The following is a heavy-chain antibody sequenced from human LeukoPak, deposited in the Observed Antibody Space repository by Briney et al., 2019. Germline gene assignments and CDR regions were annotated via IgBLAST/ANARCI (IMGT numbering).Heavy chain of an antibody. CDR1: RGSIRSRSFY. D-gene: IGHD3-10*01. Sequence: PSETLSLTCTVSRGSIRSRSFYWGWVRQPPGKGLEWIGSIYYSGETYFNPSLRSRVTISVDTSKTQFYLHLSTVTAADTAVYYCAISVSGSSEPHFDDWGQGSLVTVSS. J-gene: IGHJ4*02. V-gene: IGHV4-39*01. CDR3: AISVSGSSEPHFDD. CDR2: IYYSGET.